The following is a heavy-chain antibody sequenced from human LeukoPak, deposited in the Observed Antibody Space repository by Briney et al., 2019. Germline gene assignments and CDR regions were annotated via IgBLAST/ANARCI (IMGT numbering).Heavy chain of an antibody. CDR3: ARDRYYSNTNWFDP. CDR1: GGTFSSYA. Sequence: SVKVSCKASGGTFSSYAISWVRQAPGQGLEWMGGIIPIFGTANYAQKFQGRVTITADESTSTAYMELSSLRSEDTAVYYCARDRYYSNTNWFDPWGQGTVVTVSS. J-gene: IGHJ5*02. CDR2: IIPIFGTA. D-gene: IGHD4-11*01. V-gene: IGHV1-69*13.